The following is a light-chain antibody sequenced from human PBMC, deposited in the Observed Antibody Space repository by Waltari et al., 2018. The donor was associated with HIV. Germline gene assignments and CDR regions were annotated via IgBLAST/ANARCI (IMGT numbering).Light chain of an antibody. J-gene: IGKJ4*01. Sequence: VLTPSPGTLSLSPGERATLSCRASQSVSSGFLAWYQQKPGQAPRLIIYGASSRATGLPDRFSGSGSGTDFTLTISRLEPEDFAVYYCQQYSSSLLTFGGGTKVEIK. CDR2: GAS. V-gene: IGKV3-20*01. CDR1: QSVSSGF. CDR3: QQYSSSLLT.